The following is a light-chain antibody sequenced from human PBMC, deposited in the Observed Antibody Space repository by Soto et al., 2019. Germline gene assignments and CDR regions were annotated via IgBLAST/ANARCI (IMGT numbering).Light chain of an antibody. CDR3: SSYTSSSTLV. Sequence: QSALTQPASVSGSPGQSITIACTGTISDVGGYNYVSWYQQHPGKAPKLMIYEVSNRPSGVSNLFSGSKSGNTASLTISGLQAEDEADYYCSSYTSSSTLVFGGGTKLTVL. V-gene: IGLV2-14*01. CDR2: EVS. J-gene: IGLJ2*01. CDR1: ISDVGGYNY.